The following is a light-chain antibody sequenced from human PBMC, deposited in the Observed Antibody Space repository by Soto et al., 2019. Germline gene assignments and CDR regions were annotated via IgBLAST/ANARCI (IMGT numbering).Light chain of an antibody. CDR2: AAS. CDR3: QLYGNSPPGVT. CDR1: QGISTY. V-gene: IGKV1-9*01. Sequence: DIQMTQSPSTLSASVGDRVTITCRASQGISTYLAWYQQKPGKAPKLLIYAASTLQSGVPSRFSGSGSGTDFTLTISRLEPEDFAVYYCQLYGNSPPGVTFGPGTKVDIK. J-gene: IGKJ3*01.